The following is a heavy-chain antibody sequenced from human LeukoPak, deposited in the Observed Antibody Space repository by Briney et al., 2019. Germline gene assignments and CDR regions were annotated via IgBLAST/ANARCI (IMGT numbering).Heavy chain of an antibody. J-gene: IGHJ4*02. V-gene: IGHV4-59*10. CDR3: ARTPIYYYDNSGYYN. CDR2: IYSSGST. Sequence: PSETLSLTCAVYGGSFSGYYWSWIRQPAGKGLEWIGLIYSSGSTSYNPSLKSRVTMSVDTSKNQFSLKLSSVTAADTAVYYCARTPIYYYDNSGYYNWGQGTLVTVSS. D-gene: IGHD3-22*01. CDR1: GGSFSGYY.